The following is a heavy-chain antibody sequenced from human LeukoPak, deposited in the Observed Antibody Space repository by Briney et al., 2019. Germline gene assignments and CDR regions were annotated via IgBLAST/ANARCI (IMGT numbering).Heavy chain of an antibody. V-gene: IGHV3-23*01. J-gene: IGHJ4*02. CDR3: AKGYYDYVWGSYYFDY. CDR2: ISGSGGRT. CDR1: GFTLSSKA. D-gene: IGHD3-16*01. Sequence: GECLRLSCVAYGFTLSSKAMGWVRPAPGKGLGWDSAISGSGGRTSYADSVEDRFTISRHHSRDTLYLQMNSLRAEDTAVYYCAKGYYDYVWGSYYFDYWGQGTLVTVSS.